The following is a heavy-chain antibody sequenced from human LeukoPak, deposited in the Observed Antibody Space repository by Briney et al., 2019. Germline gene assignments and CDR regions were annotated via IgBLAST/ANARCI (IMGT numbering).Heavy chain of an antibody. V-gene: IGHV4-34*01. CDR2: INRSGST. Sequence: SETLSLTCAVYGSSFSGYYWSWIRQPPGKGLEWIGEINRSGSTNYNPSLKSRVTISVDTSKNEFSLKLSSVTAADTAVYYCARGVATYYYDSNGYYYWGQGTLVTVSS. J-gene: IGHJ4*02. D-gene: IGHD3-22*01. CDR1: GSSFSGYY. CDR3: ARGVATYYYDSNGYYY.